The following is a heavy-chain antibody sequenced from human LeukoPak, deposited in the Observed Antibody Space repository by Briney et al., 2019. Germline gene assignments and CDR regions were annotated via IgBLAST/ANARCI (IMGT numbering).Heavy chain of an antibody. V-gene: IGHV3-23*01. Sequence: GGSLRLSCAASGFTFSIYAMSWVRQAPGKGLEWVSAISGSGGSTYYADSVKSRFTISRDNSKNTLYLQMNSLRAEDTAVYYCAKLPITMIVVVTHFDYWGQGTLVTVSS. D-gene: IGHD3-22*01. CDR2: ISGSGGST. CDR1: GFTFSIYA. J-gene: IGHJ4*02. CDR3: AKLPITMIVVVTHFDY.